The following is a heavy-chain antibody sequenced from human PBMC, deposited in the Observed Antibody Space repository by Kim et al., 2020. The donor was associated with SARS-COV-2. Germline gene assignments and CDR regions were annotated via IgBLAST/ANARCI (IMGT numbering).Heavy chain of an antibody. Sequence: GGSLRLSCAASGFTVSSKYMTGVRQAPGKGLEWVSIIYSGGSTYYAASVKGRFTISRDNSKNTLYLQLDSLRAEDTAIYYCANLPTGDYWGQGTLVTVSS. J-gene: IGHJ4*02. V-gene: IGHV3-53*01. CDR3: ANLPTGDY. CDR2: IYSGGST. CDR1: GFTVSSKY.